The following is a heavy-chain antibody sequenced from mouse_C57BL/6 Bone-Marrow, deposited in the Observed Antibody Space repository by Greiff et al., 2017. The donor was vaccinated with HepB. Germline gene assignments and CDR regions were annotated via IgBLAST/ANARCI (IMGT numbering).Heavy chain of an antibody. D-gene: IGHD2-4*01. CDR1: GYAFTNYL. Sequence: QVQLQQSGAELVRPGTSVKVSCKASGYAFTNYLIEWVKQRPGQGLEWIGVINPGSGGTNYNEKFKGKATLTADKSSSTAYMQLSSLTSEDSAVYFCGRSGDYGRGAWFAYWGQGTLVTVSA. V-gene: IGHV1-54*01. CDR2: INPGSGGT. J-gene: IGHJ3*01. CDR3: GRSGDYGRGAWFAY.